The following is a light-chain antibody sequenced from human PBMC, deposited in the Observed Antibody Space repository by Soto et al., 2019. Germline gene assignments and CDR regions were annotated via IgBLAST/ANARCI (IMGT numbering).Light chain of an antibody. CDR2: DDN. CDR1: NLGNYG. Sequence: SYELTQPPSVSVAPGQTAKISCGGDNLGNYGVHWSQQKPGQAPVPLVYDDNDRPSGISERFSGSKSGNTATLTISRVEAGDEADYYCQVWHVSSDHYVFGTGTKVTVL. J-gene: IGLJ1*01. V-gene: IGLV3-21*02. CDR3: QVWHVSSDHYV.